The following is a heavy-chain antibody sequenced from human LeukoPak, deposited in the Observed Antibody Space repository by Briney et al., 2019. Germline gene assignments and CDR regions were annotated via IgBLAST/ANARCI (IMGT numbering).Heavy chain of an antibody. Sequence: GGSLRLSCAASGFTVSSSYMSWVRQAPRKGLEWVSVIYSGGSTYYADSVKGRFTISRDISKNTLYLQMNSLRAEDTAAYYCARDTELDYWGQGILVTVSS. V-gene: IGHV3-53*01. CDR2: IYSGGST. J-gene: IGHJ4*02. CDR3: ARDTELDY. CDR1: GFTVSSSY.